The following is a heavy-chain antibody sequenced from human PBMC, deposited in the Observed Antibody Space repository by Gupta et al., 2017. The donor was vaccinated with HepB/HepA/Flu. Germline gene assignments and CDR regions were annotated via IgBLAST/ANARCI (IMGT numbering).Heavy chain of an antibody. D-gene: IGHD3-3*01. V-gene: IGHV3-23*01. Sequence: VQLLESGGGLVQPGGSLRLSCAASGFAFSSYAMNWVRQAPGKGLECVSSISDTVDSTYYADSVKGRFTISRDNSRNTLYLQMNSLRAEDTAVYYCAKGAGSGYFSKNDYWGQGSLVTVSS. CDR2: ISDTVDST. CDR1: GFAFSSYA. CDR3: AKGAGSGYFSKNDY. J-gene: IGHJ4*02.